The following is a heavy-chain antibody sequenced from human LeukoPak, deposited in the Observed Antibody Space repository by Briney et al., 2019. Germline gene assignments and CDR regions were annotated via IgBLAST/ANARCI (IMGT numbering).Heavy chain of an antibody. CDR2: IIPIFGTA. V-gene: IGHV1-69*13. D-gene: IGHD1-26*01. CDR3: ARHRQWELLLPFDY. Sequence: SVKVSCKASGGTFSSYAISWVRQAPGQGLEWMGGIIPIFGTANYAQKFQGRVTITADESTSTAYMGLSSLRSEDTAVYYCARHRQWELLLPFDYWGQGTLVTVSS. J-gene: IGHJ4*02. CDR1: GGTFSSYA.